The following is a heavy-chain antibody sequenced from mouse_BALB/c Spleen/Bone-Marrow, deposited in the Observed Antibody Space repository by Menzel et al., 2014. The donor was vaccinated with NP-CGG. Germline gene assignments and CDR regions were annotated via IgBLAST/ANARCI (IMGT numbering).Heavy chain of an antibody. CDR1: GYSFTGYF. V-gene: IGHV1-20*02. CDR2: INPYNGDT. Sequence: VQLQQSGPELVKPGASVKISCKASGYSFTGYFMNWVMQSHGKSLEWIGRINPYNGDTFYNQKFKGKATLTVDKSSSTAHMELWSLASEDSAVYYCARGEDYGRGSWFAYWGQGTLVTVSA. D-gene: IGHD2-4*01. J-gene: IGHJ3*01. CDR3: ARGEDYGRGSWFAY.